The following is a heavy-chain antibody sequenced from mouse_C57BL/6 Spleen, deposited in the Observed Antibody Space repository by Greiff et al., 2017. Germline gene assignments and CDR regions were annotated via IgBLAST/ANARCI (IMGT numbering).Heavy chain of an antibody. CDR1: GYTFTSYW. CDR2: IDPSDSET. J-gene: IGHJ3*01. V-gene: IGHV1-52*01. CDR3: ARSGDGYYQAWFAY. D-gene: IGHD2-3*01. Sequence: QVQLQQPGAELVRPGSSVKLSCKASGYTFTSYWMHWVKQRPIQGLEWIGNIDPSDSETHYNQKFKDKATFTVDKSSSTAYMQLSSLTSEDSAVYYCARSGDGYYQAWFAYWGQGTLVTVSA.